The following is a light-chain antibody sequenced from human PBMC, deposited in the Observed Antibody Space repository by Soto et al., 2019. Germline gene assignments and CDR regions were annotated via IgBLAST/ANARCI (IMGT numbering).Light chain of an antibody. V-gene: IGLV1-51*01. CDR2: DND. J-gene: IGLJ2*01. Sequence: SVLTQPPSVSAAPGQKVTISCSGSSSNIGNKFVSWYQQFPGTIPRLLIYDNDKRPSGISDRFSGSKSGTSATLVITGLQTGDEADYYCGTWDNSLSGVVFGGGTKLTVL. CDR1: SSNIGNKF. CDR3: GTWDNSLSGVV.